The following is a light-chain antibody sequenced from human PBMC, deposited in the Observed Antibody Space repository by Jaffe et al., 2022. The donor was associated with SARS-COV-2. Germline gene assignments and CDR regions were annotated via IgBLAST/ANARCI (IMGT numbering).Light chain of an antibody. CDR1: QSISSW. CDR2: KAS. J-gene: IGKJ2*01. V-gene: IGKV1-5*03. Sequence: DIQMTQSPSTLSASVGDRVTITCRASQSISSWLAWYQQKPGKAPKLLIYKASSLESGVPSRFSGSGSGTEFTLTISSLQPDDFATYHCQQYSSFPYTFGQGTKLVIE. CDR3: QQYSSFPYT.